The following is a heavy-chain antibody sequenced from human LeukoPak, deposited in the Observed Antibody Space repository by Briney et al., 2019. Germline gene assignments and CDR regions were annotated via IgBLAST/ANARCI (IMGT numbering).Heavy chain of an antibody. CDR2: IYSGDTT. V-gene: IGHV3-66*01. CDR1: GFTVSTNY. J-gene: IGHJ6*02. Sequence: GGSLRLSCAASGFTVSTNYMSWVRQAPGKGLEWVSVIYSGDTTFYADSVRGKFTISRDNSKNTLYLQMNSLRAEDTAVYYCVGTFWSGSHGMDVWGQGTTVTVSS. CDR3: VGTFWSGSHGMDV. D-gene: IGHD3-3*01.